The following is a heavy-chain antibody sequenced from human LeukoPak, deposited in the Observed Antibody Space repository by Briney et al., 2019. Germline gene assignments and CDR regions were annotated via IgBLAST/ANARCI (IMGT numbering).Heavy chain of an antibody. CDR1: GYSISSGYY. J-gene: IGHJ6*03. CDR3: ARERPYYYYMDV. V-gene: IGHV4-38-2*02. Sequence: SETLSLTCTVSGYSISSGYYWCWIRQPPGKGLEWIGSIYHSGSTYYNPSLKSRVTISVDTSKNQFSLKLSSVPAADTAVYYCARERPYYYYMDVWGKGTTVTISS. CDR2: IYHSGST.